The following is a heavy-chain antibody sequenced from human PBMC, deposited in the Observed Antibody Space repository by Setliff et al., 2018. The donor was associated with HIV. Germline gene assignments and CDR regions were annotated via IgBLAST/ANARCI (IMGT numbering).Heavy chain of an antibody. CDR1: GFTY. CDR2: IMQDGSVK. J-gene: IGHJ4*02. Sequence: PGGSLRLSCAASGFTYMSWVRQAPGKGLEWVANIMQDGSVKYYVDSVKGRFTVSRDNSKNTLYLQMNSLRAEHTAVYYCARGGSGWYSFDYWGQGTLVTVSS. CDR3: ARGGSGWYSFDY. V-gene: IGHV3-7*03. D-gene: IGHD6-19*01.